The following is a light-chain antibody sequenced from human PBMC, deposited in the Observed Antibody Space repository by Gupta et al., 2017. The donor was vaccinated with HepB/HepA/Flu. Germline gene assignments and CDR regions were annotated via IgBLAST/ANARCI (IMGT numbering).Light chain of an antibody. Sequence: QSVFTQPPSVSEAPRQRVTISCSGSRSNIGDNTVNWYQQLPGKAPKLLIYYDDLLPSGVSDRFSGSKSGTSASLAISGLQSEDEADYYCAAWDDSLNVLVFGGGTKLTVL. J-gene: IGLJ3*02. V-gene: IGLV1-36*01. CDR2: YDD. CDR3: AAWDDSLNVLV. CDR1: RSNIGDNT.